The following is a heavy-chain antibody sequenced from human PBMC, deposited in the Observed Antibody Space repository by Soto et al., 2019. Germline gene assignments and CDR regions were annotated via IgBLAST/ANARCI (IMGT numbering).Heavy chain of an antibody. CDR1: GYTFTAYY. Sequence: QVQLVQSGAEVKKPGASVKVSCKASGYTFTAYYMNWVRQAPGQGLEWMGWIDPKSGASSYAQNFQGRVTMTRTTSISTAYMELNGLTSDDTAVYYCAREGRDTISSGPGAWFDPWGQGTLVTVSS. CDR2: IDPKSGAS. D-gene: IGHD6-6*01. V-gene: IGHV1-2*02. J-gene: IGHJ5*02. CDR3: AREGRDTISSGPGAWFDP.